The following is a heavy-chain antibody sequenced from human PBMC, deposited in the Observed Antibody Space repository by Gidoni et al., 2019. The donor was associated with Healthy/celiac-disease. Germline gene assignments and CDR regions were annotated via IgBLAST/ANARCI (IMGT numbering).Heavy chain of an antibody. CDR1: GGSFSGYS. D-gene: IGHD6-19*01. CDR2: INHSGST. CDR3: ARGGKQWLVPLAFDY. V-gene: IGHV4-34*01. Sequence: QVQLQQWGAGLVKPSETLSLTCAVYGGSFSGYSWSWIRQPPGKGLEWIGEINHSGSTNYNPSLKSRVTISVDTSKNQFSLKLSSVTAADTAVYYCARGGKQWLVPLAFDYWGQGTLVTVSS. J-gene: IGHJ4*02.